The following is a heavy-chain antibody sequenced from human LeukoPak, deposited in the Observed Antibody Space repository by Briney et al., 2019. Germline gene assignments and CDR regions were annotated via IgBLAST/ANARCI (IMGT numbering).Heavy chain of an antibody. CDR1: GFTFSSYA. Sequence: QPGGSLRLSCAASGFTFSSYAMSWVRQAPGKGLEWVSAISGSGGGTYYADSVKGRFTISRDNSKDTLYLQMNGLRAEDTAVYFCAKQSAGSAAWYSLHYDFWGQGTLVTVSS. V-gene: IGHV3-23*01. CDR2: ISGSGGGT. CDR3: AKQSAGSAAWYSLHYDF. J-gene: IGHJ4*02. D-gene: IGHD6-13*01.